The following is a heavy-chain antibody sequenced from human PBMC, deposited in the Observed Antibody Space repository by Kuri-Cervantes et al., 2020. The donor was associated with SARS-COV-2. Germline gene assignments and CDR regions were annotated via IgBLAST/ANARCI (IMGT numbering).Heavy chain of an antibody. CDR2: IDWDDDK. CDR1: GFSLTTSGMC. CDR3: ARIRPIGTTVRGALYYFDY. D-gene: IGHD3-10*01. V-gene: IGHV2-70*11. J-gene: IGHJ4*02. Sequence: SGPTRVKPTQTLTLTCTFSGFSLTTSGMCVAWIRQPPGKALEWLARIDWDDDKYYSTSLKTRLPISTDTFKNQVVLTMTNMDPVDTATYYCARIRPIGTTVRGALYYFDYWGQGTLVTVSS.